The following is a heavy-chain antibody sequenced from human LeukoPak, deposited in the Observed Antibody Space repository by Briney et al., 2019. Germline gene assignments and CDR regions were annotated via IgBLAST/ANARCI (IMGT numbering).Heavy chain of an antibody. CDR3: ARVDHMVRGVIDY. Sequence: SGTLSLTCAVSGGSISSSNWGCGGRQPPGRGLEWIGVIYHSGSTNYTPSLKRRVTISVDKSKNHFSLKLSSVTAADTAVYYCARVDHMVRGVIDYWGQGTLVTVSS. CDR1: GGSISSSNW. J-gene: IGHJ4*02. D-gene: IGHD3-10*01. CDR2: IYHSGST. V-gene: IGHV4-4*02.